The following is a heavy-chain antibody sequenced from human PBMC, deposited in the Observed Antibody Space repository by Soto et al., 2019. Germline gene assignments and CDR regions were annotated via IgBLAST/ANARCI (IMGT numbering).Heavy chain of an antibody. CDR2: IDPSDSYT. V-gene: IGHV5-10-1*03. D-gene: IGHD3-10*01. CDR3: ARHVQVAPRVVSWFGEPRGYYYFDY. Sequence: EVQLVQSGAEVKKPGESLRISCKGSGYSFTSYWISWVRQMPGKGLEWMGRIDPSDSYTNYSPSFQGHVTISADKSISTAYLQWSSLKASDTAMYYCARHVQVAPRVVSWFGEPRGYYYFDYWGQGTLVTVSS. J-gene: IGHJ4*02. CDR1: GYSFTSYW.